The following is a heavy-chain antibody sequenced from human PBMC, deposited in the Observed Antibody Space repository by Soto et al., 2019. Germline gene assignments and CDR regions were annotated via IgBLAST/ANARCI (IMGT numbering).Heavy chain of an antibody. V-gene: IGHV3-30*03. J-gene: IGHJ4*02. CDR1: GFSFSSYI. CDR3: AREMNYFGSGSLPDY. CDR2: IFPNGRSI. Sequence: PGGSLRLSCAASGFSFSSYIMHWVRQAPGKGLEWVALIFPNGRSIFYTDSVKGRFTISRDNSNNMLYLQMNSLKAEDTAVYYCAREMNYFGSGSLPDYWGQGMLVTVS. D-gene: IGHD3-10*01.